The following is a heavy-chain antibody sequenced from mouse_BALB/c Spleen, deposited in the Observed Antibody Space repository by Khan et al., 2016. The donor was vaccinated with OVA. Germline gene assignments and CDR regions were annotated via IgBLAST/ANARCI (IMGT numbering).Heavy chain of an antibody. Sequence: VQLQQSGADLVKPGASVKLSYTASGFNIKDTYMHWVKRRPEQGLVWIGRIDPANGNTKYDPKFQGKATITADTSSNTAYLQLSSLTSEDAAVYYCARDYWDVFAYWGQGTLVTVSA. J-gene: IGHJ3*01. CDR2: IDPANGNT. D-gene: IGHD4-1*01. CDR3: ARDYWDVFAY. CDR1: GFNIKDTY. V-gene: IGHV14-3*02.